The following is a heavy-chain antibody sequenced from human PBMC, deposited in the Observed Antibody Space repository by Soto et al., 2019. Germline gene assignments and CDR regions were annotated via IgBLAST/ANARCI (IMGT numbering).Heavy chain of an antibody. Sequence: ASVKVSCKVSGYTLTELSMHWVRQAPGKGLEWMGGFDPEDGETIYAQKFQGRVTMTEDTSTDTAYMELSSLRSEDTAVYYCATTYSGSWHASPRWFDPWGQGTLVTVSS. CDR1: GYTLTELS. D-gene: IGHD6-13*01. V-gene: IGHV1-24*01. CDR3: ATTYSGSWHASPRWFDP. CDR2: FDPEDGET. J-gene: IGHJ5*02.